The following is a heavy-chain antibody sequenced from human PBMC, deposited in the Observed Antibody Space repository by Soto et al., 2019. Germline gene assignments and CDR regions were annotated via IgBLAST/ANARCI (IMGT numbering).Heavy chain of an antibody. Sequence: QVQLQESGPGLVKPSGTLSLTCAVSGGSISSTKWWSWVRQPPGKGLEWIGEVYHSGSTKYNPSLKSRVTISVANSKNQFSLKLSSVTAADTAVYYCATRPPGIAAALDQWGQGTLVTVSS. CDR3: ATRPPGIAAALDQ. V-gene: IGHV4-4*02. J-gene: IGHJ5*02. CDR2: VYHSGST. D-gene: IGHD6-13*01. CDR1: GGSISSTKW.